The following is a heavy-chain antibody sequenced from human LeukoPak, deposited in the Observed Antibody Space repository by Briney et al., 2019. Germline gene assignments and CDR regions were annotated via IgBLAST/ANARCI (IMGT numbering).Heavy chain of an antibody. CDR3: ARLPLPDPDYYYYYMDV. CDR2: SSAYNGNT. J-gene: IGHJ6*03. CDR1: GYTFTSYG. V-gene: IGHV1-18*01. Sequence: GASVKVSCKASGYTFTSYGISWVRQAPGHGLEWMGWSSAYNGNTNYAQKLQGRVTMTTDTSTSTAYMELRSLRSDDTAAYYCARLPLPDPDYYYYYMDVWGKGTTVTVSS. D-gene: IGHD1-14*01.